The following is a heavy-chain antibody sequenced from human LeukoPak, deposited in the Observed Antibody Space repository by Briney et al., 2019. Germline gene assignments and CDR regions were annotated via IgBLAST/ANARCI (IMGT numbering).Heavy chain of an antibody. CDR1: GGSISSSSYY. V-gene: IGHV4-39*07. J-gene: IGHJ4*02. CDR2: IYYRGTT. D-gene: IGHD2-15*01. Sequence: SETLSLTCTVSGGSISSSSYYWGWVRQPPGKGLEWIGTIYYRGTTYYNPSLKSRVTLSVDTSKNEFSLSLTSVTAADTAVYYCARDFSGFCSGDCRPYYFDYWGQGILVTVSS. CDR3: ARDFSGFCSGDCRPYYFDY.